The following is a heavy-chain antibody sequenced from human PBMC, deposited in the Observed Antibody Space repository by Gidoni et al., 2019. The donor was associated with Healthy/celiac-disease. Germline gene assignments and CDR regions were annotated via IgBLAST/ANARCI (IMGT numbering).Heavy chain of an antibody. CDR2: IIPILGIA. J-gene: IGHJ4*02. CDR3: ARDSDQRFLEGDY. CDR1: GGTFSSYA. D-gene: IGHD3-3*01. Sequence: QVQLVQSGAEVKKPGPSVKVSCKASGGTFSSYAISWVRQAPGQGLEWMGRIIPILGIANYAQKFQGRVTITADKSTSTAYMELSSLRSEDTAVYYCARDSDQRFLEGDYWGQGTLVTVSS. V-gene: IGHV1-69*09.